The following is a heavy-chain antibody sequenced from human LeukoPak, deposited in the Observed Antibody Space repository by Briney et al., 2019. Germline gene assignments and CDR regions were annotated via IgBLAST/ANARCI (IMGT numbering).Heavy chain of an antibody. Sequence: PSETLSLTCAVYGGSFSGYYWSWIRQPPGKGLEWIGEINHSGSTNYNPSLKSRVTISVDTSKNQFSLKLSSVTAADTAVYYCARESGVYGSGNYYYFYYYMDVWGKGTTVTVSS. V-gene: IGHV4-34*01. J-gene: IGHJ6*03. CDR3: ARESGVYGSGNYYYFYYYMDV. CDR1: GGSFSGYY. D-gene: IGHD3-10*01. CDR2: INHSGST.